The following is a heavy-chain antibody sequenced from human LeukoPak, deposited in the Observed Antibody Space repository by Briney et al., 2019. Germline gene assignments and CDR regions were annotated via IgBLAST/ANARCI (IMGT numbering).Heavy chain of an antibody. D-gene: IGHD6-19*01. CDR2: ISYDGSNK. V-gene: IGHV3-30*18. Sequence: GRSLRLSCAASGFTFSSYGMHWVRQAPGKGLEWVAVISYDGSNKYYADSVKGRFTISRDNSKNTLYLQMNSLRAEDTAVYYCAKELRVAEGYYYYGMDVWGQGTTVTVSS. J-gene: IGHJ6*02. CDR1: GFTFSSYG. CDR3: AKELRVAEGYYYYGMDV.